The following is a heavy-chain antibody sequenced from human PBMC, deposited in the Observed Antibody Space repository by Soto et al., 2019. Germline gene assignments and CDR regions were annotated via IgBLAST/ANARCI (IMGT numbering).Heavy chain of an antibody. D-gene: IGHD2-15*01. V-gene: IGHV3-33*01. J-gene: IGHJ4*01. Sequence: QVQLVESGGGVVQPGRSLRLSCAASGFTFSSYGMHWVRQAPGKGLEWVAVIWYAGSNKYYADSVKGRFTISRDNSKNTLYLQMNSVRAENTGVYYGARDGSWYDYWGHGTLVTVSS. CDR1: GFTFSSYG. CDR3: ARDGSWYDY. CDR2: IWYAGSNK.